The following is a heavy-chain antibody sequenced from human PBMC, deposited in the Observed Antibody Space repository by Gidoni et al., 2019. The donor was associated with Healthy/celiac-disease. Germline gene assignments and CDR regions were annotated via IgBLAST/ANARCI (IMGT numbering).Heavy chain of an antibody. Sequence: QVQLVQSGAEVKKPGSSVKVSCKASGGTFSSYAISWVRQAPGQGLEWMGRIIPILGIANYAQKFQGRVTITADKSTSTAYMELSSLRSEDTAVYYCAREKAAAVDPYYYYGMDVWGQGTTVTVSS. CDR3: AREKAAAVDPYYYYGMDV. D-gene: IGHD6-13*01. J-gene: IGHJ6*02. CDR2: IIPILGIA. CDR1: GGTFSSYA. V-gene: IGHV1-69*09.